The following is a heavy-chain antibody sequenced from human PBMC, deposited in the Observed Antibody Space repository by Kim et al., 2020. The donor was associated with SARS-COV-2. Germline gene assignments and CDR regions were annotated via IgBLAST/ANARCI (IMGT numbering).Heavy chain of an antibody. CDR2: ISYDGSNK. J-gene: IGHJ4*02. CDR3: AKAAGVLGGVFDY. Sequence: GGSLRLSCAASGFTFSSYGMHWVRQAPGKGLEWVAVISYDGSNKYYADSVKGRFTISRDNSKNTLYLQMNSLRAEDTAVYYCAKAAGVLGGVFDYWGQGTLVTVSS. V-gene: IGHV3-30*18. D-gene: IGHD3-10*01. CDR1: GFTFSSYG.